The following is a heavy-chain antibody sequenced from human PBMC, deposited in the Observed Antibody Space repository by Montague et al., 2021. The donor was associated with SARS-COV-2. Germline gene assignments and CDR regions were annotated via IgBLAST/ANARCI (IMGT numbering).Heavy chain of an antibody. CDR1: GEYVSAFY. CDR3: ARDPRGGTGYLDS. Sequence: SETLSLTCSVSGEYVSAFYWNWLRQSPGKGLEWIGRIYHSGSSNFNPSLKRRLSMSIGTSKNQFSLTLRSVTAADTAIYFCARDPRGGTGYLDSWGQGILVAVSS. CDR2: IYHSGSS. V-gene: IGHV4-59*02. D-gene: IGHD6-25*01. J-gene: IGHJ5*01.